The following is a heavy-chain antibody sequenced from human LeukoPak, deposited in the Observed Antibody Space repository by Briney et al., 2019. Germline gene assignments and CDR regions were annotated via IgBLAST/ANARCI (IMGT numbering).Heavy chain of an antibody. CDR2: ISNSASTI. CDR3: ARDVDWAFDI. D-gene: IGHD3-9*01. Sequence: GXXVXLSCAACGFTLSNYDMKWVGQAPGKGGEGISYISNSASTIYSAESVNARFTISRDNPKNSLFPHMNGLRDEDTAVYYCARDVDWAFDIWGQGTMVTVSS. J-gene: IGHJ3*02. V-gene: IGHV3-48*02. CDR1: GFTLSNYD.